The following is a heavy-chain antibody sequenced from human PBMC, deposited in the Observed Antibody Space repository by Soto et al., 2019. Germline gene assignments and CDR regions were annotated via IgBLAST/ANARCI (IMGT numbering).Heavy chain of an antibody. D-gene: IGHD3-10*01. CDR1: GGTFNTYA. CDR2: ISPMFGAA. V-gene: IGHV1-69*19. Sequence: QVQLVQSGAELKKPGSSVEVSCQSSGGTFNTYAMNWVRQAPGQGPEWMGDISPMFGAANYAPKFQGRVTITADASTGTSYMQLSSLTSEDTALYFCAREVQVHTPAFVYWGQGTLVTVSS. CDR3: AREVQVHTPAFVY. J-gene: IGHJ4*02.